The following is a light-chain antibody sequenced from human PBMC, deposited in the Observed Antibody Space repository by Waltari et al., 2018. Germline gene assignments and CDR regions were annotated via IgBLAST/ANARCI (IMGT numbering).Light chain of an antibody. Sequence: QSVLTQPRSVSGSSGESVSISCTGTSSDVGGYNYVSWYQQHPGKAPKLMIYGVYRRPSGVPDRFSGSKSGNTASLTISGLQAEDEGDSGSDTYVFGTGTKVAVL. J-gene: IGLJ1*01. CDR1: SSDVGGYNY. V-gene: IGLV2-11*01. CDR2: GVY. CDR3: DTYV.